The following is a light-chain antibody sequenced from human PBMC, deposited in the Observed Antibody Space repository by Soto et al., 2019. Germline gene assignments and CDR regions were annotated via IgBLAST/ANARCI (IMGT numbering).Light chain of an antibody. CDR2: GDS. J-gene: IGLJ1*01. CDR3: QSNDNGLSGSDV. V-gene: IGLV1-40*01. CDR1: SSNIGAGYD. Sequence: QSVLTQPPSVSGAPGQRVTISCTGSSSNIGAGYDVNWYQQLPETAPKLLIFGDSNRPSGVPDRFSVSKSGTSASLVITGLQADDEADYYCQSNDNGLSGSDVFGTGTKVTVL.